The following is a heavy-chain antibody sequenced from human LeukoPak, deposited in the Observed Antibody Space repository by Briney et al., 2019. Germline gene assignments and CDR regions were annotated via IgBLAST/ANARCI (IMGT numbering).Heavy chain of an antibody. J-gene: IGHJ6*02. D-gene: IGHD2-15*01. CDR2: ISGSGGST. Sequence: PGGSLRLSCEASGFTFSSFGMHWVRQAPGKGLEWVSGISGSGGSTYYADSVKGRFTIFRDNSKNTVYLQMNTLRAEDTAIYYCARYCSGGSCHSHYYYYGLDVWGQGTTVTVSS. CDR1: GFTFSSFG. V-gene: IGHV3-23*01. CDR3: ARYCSGGSCHSHYYYYGLDV.